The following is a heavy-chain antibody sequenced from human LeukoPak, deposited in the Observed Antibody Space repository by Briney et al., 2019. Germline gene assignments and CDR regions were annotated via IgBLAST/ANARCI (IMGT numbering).Heavy chain of an antibody. CDR2: ISGSGGST. CDR1: GFTFSSYA. J-gene: IGHJ3*02. V-gene: IGHV3-23*01. CDR3: AKDHYYDSSGSTPGDAFDI. Sequence: GGSLRLSCAASGFTFSSYAMSWVRQAPGKGLEWVSAISGSGGSTYYADSVKGRFTISRDNSKNTLYLQMNSLRAEDTAVYYCAKDHYYDSSGSTPGDAFDIWGQGTMVTVSS. D-gene: IGHD3-22*01.